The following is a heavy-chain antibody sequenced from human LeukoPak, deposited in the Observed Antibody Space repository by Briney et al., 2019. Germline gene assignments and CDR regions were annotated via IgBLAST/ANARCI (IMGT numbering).Heavy chain of an antibody. Sequence: ASVKVSCKVSGDMLTELSMHWVRQAPGKGLEWMGSFDAEDGETIYAQKFQGRVSMTEDTSIDTAYMELSSLRSDDTAVYYCTMESYFLLSNWFHPWGQGTLVTVSS. CDR3: TMESYFLLSNWFHP. D-gene: IGHD3-10*01. CDR2: FDAEDGET. CDR1: GDMLTELS. J-gene: IGHJ5*02. V-gene: IGHV1-24*01.